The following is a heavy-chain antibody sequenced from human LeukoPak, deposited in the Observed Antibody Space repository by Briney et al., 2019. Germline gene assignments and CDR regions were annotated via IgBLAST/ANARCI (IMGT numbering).Heavy chain of an antibody. V-gene: IGHV3-48*01. CDR3: ARGLALGLTVTPKAFDY. J-gene: IGHJ4*02. CDR1: GFIFSHYG. CDR2: ISNSGSPI. D-gene: IGHD4-11*01. Sequence: GGSLRLSCAASGFIFSHYGMHWVRQAPGKGLEWIAYISNSGSPIYYADSVKGRFTISRDKDKSSLYLQMNSLAADDTAVYYCARGLALGLTVTPKAFDYWGQGTLVTVSS.